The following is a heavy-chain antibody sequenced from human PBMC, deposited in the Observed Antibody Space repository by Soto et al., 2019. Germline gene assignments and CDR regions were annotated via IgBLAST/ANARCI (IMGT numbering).Heavy chain of an antibody. V-gene: IGHV4-34*01. CDR1: GGSFSGYY. CDR2: INHSGST. CDR3: ACIQNLRGNFDY. Sequence: SEILSLTCAVYGGSFSGYYWSWIRQPPGKGLEWIGEINHSGSTNYNPSLKSRVTISVDTSKNQFSLKLSSVTAADTAVYYCACIQNLRGNFDYWGQGTLVTVSS. J-gene: IGHJ4*02. D-gene: IGHD2-15*01.